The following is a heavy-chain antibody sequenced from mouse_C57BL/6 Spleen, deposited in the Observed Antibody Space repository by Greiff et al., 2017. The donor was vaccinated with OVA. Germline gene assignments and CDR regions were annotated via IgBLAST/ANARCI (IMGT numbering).Heavy chain of an antibody. CDR1: GFTFNTYA. Sequence: EVHLVESGGGLVQPKGSLKLSCAASGFTFNTYAMHWVRQAPGKGLEWVARIRSKSSNYATYYADSVKDRFTISRDDSQSMLYLQMNNMKTEDTAMYYCVRADGYYGYWYFDVWGTGTTVTVSS. CDR3: VRADGYYGYWYFDV. V-gene: IGHV10-3*01. J-gene: IGHJ1*03. CDR2: IRSKSSNYAT. D-gene: IGHD2-3*01.